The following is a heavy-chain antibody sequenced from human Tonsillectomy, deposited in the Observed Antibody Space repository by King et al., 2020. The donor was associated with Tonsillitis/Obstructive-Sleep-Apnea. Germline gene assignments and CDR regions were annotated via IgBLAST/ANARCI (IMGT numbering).Heavy chain of an antibody. CDR1: GGSFSGYY. V-gene: IGHV4-34*01. Sequence: VQLQQWGAGLLKPSETLSLTCAVYGGSFSGYYWSWIRQPPGKGLEWIGEINHSGSTNYNPSLKSRVTISVDTSKNQFSLKLSSVTAADTAVYYCARSGDSGGSEGVYFDYWGQGTLVTVSS. J-gene: IGHJ4*02. CDR3: ARSGDSGGSEGVYFDY. CDR2: INHSGST. D-gene: IGHD2-15*01.